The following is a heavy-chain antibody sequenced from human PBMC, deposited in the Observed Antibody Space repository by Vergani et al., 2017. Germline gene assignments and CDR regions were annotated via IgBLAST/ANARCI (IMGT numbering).Heavy chain of an antibody. V-gene: IGHV3-23*01. D-gene: IGHD3-10*01. Sequence: EVQLLESGGGLVQPGGSLRLSCAASGFTFSTYAMSWVRQAPGKGLEWVSTISDYGDSTFYADSVKGRFTISRDNSKNTLSLQMNSLRAEDTAVYYCAKSLGTYYYGSGSPLDYWGQGTLVTVSS. CDR1: GFTFSTYA. J-gene: IGHJ4*02. CDR3: AKSLGTYYYGSGSPLDY. CDR2: ISDYGDST.